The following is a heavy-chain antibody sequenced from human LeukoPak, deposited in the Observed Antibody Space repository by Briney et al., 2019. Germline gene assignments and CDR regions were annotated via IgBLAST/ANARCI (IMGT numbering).Heavy chain of an antibody. V-gene: IGHV3-30-3*01. CDR1: GFTFSSYT. D-gene: IGHD1-26*01. CDR3: ARDGGSYYRVFDY. CDR2: ISYDGSNK. Sequence: GGSLRLSCAASGFTFSSYTIHWVRQAPGKGLEWVAVISYDGSNKYYTDSVKGRFTISRDNSKNTLYLQMNSLRAEDTAVYYCARDGGSYYRVFDYWGQGTLVTVSS. J-gene: IGHJ4*02.